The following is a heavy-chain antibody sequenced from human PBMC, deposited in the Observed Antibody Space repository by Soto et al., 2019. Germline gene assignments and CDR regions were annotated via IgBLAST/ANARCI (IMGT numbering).Heavy chain of an antibody. D-gene: IGHD2-2*01. CDR2: ISYDGSNK. Sequence: QVQLVESGGGVVQHGRSLGLSCAASGFTFSSDGMHWFRQAPGKGLEWGAVISYDGSNKYYADSVKGRFTISRDNSKNTLYLQMNSLRAEDTAVYYCAKAGRSRADYWGQGTLVTVSS. CDR3: AKAGRSRADY. V-gene: IGHV3-30*18. CDR1: GFTFSSDG. J-gene: IGHJ4*02.